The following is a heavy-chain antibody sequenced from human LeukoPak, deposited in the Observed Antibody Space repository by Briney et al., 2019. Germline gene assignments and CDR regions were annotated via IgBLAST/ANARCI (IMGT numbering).Heavy chain of an antibody. J-gene: IGHJ4*02. D-gene: IGHD2-2*01. Sequence: GGSLRLSCAASGFTFSSYAMHWVRQAPGKGLEWVAVISYDGSNKYYADSVKGRFTISRDSSKNTLYLQMNSLRAEDTAVCYCARVFLGYQLLYFDYWGQGTLVTVSS. CDR1: GFTFSSYA. CDR2: ISYDGSNK. V-gene: IGHV3-30*04. CDR3: ARVFLGYQLLYFDY.